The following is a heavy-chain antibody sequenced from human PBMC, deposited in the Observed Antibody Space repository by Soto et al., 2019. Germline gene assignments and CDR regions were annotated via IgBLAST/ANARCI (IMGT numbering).Heavy chain of an antibody. CDR3: VRGTSAWKGVDV. J-gene: IGHJ6*02. Sequence: EVQLVESGGDLIQPGGSLRLSCVPSGFLFSNYWMHWVRQTPAKGLVWVSEIRPDGRNTNYADSVKGRFTMSRDNVKNTLYLQMNSLRVEDTGVYYCVRGTSAWKGVDVWGQGTTVIVSS. CDR2: IRPDGRNT. CDR1: GFLFSNYW. V-gene: IGHV3-74*01. D-gene: IGHD1-1*01.